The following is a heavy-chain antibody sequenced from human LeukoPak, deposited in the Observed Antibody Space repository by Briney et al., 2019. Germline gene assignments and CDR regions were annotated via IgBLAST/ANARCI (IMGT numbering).Heavy chain of an antibody. J-gene: IGHJ6*04. D-gene: IGHD5-18*01. CDR3: ARRGYSYAYGVVDV. CDR1: GFTFSSYE. V-gene: IGHV3-48*03. CDR2: ISSSGSTI. Sequence: GGSLRLSFAASGFTFSSYEMNWVRQAPGKGLEWVSYISSSGSTIYYADSVKGRFTISRDNAKNSLYLQMNSLRAEDTAVYYCARRGYSYAYGVVDVWGKGTTVTVSS.